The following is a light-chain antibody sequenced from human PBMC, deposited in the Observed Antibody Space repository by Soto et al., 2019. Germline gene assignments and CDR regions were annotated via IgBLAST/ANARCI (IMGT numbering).Light chain of an antibody. CDR2: AAS. CDR1: QRISSW. Sequence: DIQMTQSPSTLSASVGDRVTITCRASQRISSWLAWYQQKPGKAPRLLIYAASSLKSGVPSRFSVSGSGTEFTLTFSSLQPDEFATYYCQQYNSYSWTFGQGTKVEIK. CDR3: QQYNSYSWT. J-gene: IGKJ1*01. V-gene: IGKV1-5*01.